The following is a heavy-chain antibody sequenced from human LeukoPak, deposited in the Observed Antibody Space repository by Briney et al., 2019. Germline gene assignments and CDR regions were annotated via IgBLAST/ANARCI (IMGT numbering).Heavy chain of an antibody. J-gene: IGHJ3*02. V-gene: IGHV4-59*01. CDR2: IYYSGST. CDR1: GGSISSYY. CDR3: ARLLPGGRMRRYGSGPMGAFDI. D-gene: IGHD3-10*01. Sequence: KTSETLSLTCTVSGGSISSYYWSWIRQPPGKGLEWIGYIYYSGSTNYNPSLKSRVTISVDTSKNQLSLKLSSVTAADTAVYYCARLLPGGRMRRYGSGPMGAFDIWGQGTMVTVSS.